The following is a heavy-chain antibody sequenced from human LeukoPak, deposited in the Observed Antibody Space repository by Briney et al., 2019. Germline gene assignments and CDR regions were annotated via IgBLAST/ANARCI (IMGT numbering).Heavy chain of an antibody. CDR2: ISSSYI. Sequence: GGPLRLSCAASGFTFSSYSMNWVRQAPGKGLEWVSSISSSYIYYADSVKGRFTISRDNAKNSLYLQMNSLRAEDTAVYYCARIPLRYFDWLPDYYYYYMDVWGKGTTVTVSS. V-gene: IGHV3-21*01. D-gene: IGHD3-9*01. CDR1: GFTFSSYS. J-gene: IGHJ6*03. CDR3: ARIPLRYFDWLPDYYYYYMDV.